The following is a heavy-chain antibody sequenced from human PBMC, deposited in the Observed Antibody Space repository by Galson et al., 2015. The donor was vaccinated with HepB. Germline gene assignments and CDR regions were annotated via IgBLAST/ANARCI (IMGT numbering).Heavy chain of an antibody. J-gene: IGHJ4*02. CDR1: GFTLSSYG. CDR2: ISYDGSNK. V-gene: IGHV3-30*03. CDR3: VREGPFGDYVSSFDF. D-gene: IGHD4-17*01. Sequence: SLRLSCAASGFTLSSYGMHWVRQAPGKGLEWVAVISYDGSNKYYADSVKGRFTISRDNSKSTLYLQMSRLTPEDTAVYYCVREGPFGDYVSSFDFWGRGTLVIVSS.